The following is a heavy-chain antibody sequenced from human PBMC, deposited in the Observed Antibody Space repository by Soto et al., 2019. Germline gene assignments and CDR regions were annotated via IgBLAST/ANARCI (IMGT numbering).Heavy chain of an antibody. CDR2: IIPIFGTP. CDR3: ARDSRLWGSTGWKRENLFDI. CDR1: GGNFNTYP. J-gene: IGHJ3*02. Sequence: QVQLEQSGAEVKRPGSSVKVSCKTSGGNFNTYPISWVRQAPGHRLEWMGKIIPIFGTPDYAQKFQGRVTINADEPNTTVYMELRSLKSDDSAVYYCARDSRLWGSTGWKRENLFDIWGQGTMVTVSS. V-gene: IGHV1-69*18. D-gene: IGHD3-16*01.